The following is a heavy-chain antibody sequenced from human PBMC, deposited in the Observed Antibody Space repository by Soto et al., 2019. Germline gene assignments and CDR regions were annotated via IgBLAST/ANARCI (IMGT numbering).Heavy chain of an antibody. J-gene: IGHJ4*02. D-gene: IGHD6-13*01. CDR2: ISYDGSNK. CDR3: AREVDSSSWYDY. V-gene: IGHV3-30-3*01. Sequence: GGSLRLSCAASGFTFSSYAMHWVRQAPGKGLEWVAVISYDGSNKYYADSVKGRFTISRDNSKNTLYLQMNSLRAEDTAVYYCAREVDSSSWYDYWGQGTLVTVSS. CDR1: GFTFSSYA.